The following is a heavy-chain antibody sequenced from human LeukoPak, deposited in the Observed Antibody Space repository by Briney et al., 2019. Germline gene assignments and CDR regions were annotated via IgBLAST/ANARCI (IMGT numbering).Heavy chain of an antibody. CDR1: GGTFSSYA. CDR2: INPNSGGT. D-gene: IGHD6-6*01. CDR3: ARVLIAARPIFDY. J-gene: IGHJ4*02. Sequence: ASVKVSCKASGGTFSSYAISWVRQAPGQGLEWMGWINPNSGGTNYAQKFQGRVTMTRDTPISTAYMELSRLRSDDTAVYYCARVLIAARPIFDYWGQGALVTVSS. V-gene: IGHV1-2*02.